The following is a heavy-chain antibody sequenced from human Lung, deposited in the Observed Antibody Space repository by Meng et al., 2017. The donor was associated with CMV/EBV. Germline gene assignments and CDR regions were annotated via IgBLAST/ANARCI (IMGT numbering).Heavy chain of an antibody. Sequence: QVRLQGSGPGLVKPSETPSLTCSVSDGAITNRNYYWDWIRQPPGKGLEWIGSIYYTGLTYKNPSLKSRVTISVDTSKNQFSLTLTSVTAADTAVYYCAGEHTTSGPPYNWFDPWGQGTLVTVSS. CDR1: DGAITNRNYY. V-gene: IGHV4-39*07. D-gene: IGHD2/OR15-2a*01. J-gene: IGHJ5*02. CDR2: IYYTGLT. CDR3: AGEHTTSGPPYNWFDP.